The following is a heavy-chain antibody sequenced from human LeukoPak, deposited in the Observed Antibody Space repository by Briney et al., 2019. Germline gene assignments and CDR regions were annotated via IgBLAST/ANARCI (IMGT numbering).Heavy chain of an antibody. CDR3: ASHKMGHIVVVPVGFDY. D-gene: IGHD2-2*01. J-gene: IGHJ4*02. Sequence: PSETLSLTCAVYGGSFSGYYCSWFRQPPGKGLEWLGEINHSGSTKYNPSLKSRVTISVDTSKSQFSLKVTSVNAADTAVYYCASHKMGHIVVVPVGFDYWGQGRLVTVSS. CDR2: INHSGST. CDR1: GGSFSGYY. V-gene: IGHV4-34*01.